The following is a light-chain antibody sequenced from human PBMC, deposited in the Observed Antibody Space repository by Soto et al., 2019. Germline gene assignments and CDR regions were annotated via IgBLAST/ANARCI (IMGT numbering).Light chain of an antibody. Sequence: SYELTQPPSVSVSPGQTASITCSGDKLWDKYACWYQQKPGQSPVLVIYQDTKRPSGIPERFSGSNSGNTATLTISGTQALDEADYYCQARDSSIVVFGGGTKVTVL. CDR2: QDT. CDR1: KLWDKY. CDR3: QARDSSIVV. V-gene: IGLV3-1*01. J-gene: IGLJ2*01.